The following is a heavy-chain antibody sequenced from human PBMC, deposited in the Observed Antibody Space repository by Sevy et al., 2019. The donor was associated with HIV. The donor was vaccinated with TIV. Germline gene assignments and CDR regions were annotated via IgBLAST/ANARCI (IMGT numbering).Heavy chain of an antibody. V-gene: IGHV1-2*02. Sequence: ASVKVSCKASGYTFTGYYMHWVRQAPGQGLEWMGWINPNSGGTNYAQKFQGRVTMTRDTSISTAYMELSRLRSDDTAVYYCARDYIVVVVAATQQYYYYGIDVWGQGTTVTVSS. J-gene: IGHJ6*02. D-gene: IGHD2-15*01. CDR3: ARDYIVVVVAATQQYYYYGIDV. CDR2: INPNSGGT. CDR1: GYTFTGYY.